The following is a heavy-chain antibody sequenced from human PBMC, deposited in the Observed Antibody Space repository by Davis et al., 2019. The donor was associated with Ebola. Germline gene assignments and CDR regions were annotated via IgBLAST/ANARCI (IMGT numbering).Heavy chain of an antibody. V-gene: IGHV5-51*01. CDR1: GYSFSTFW. CDR2: IYPGDSDT. Sequence: GESLKISCKGSGYSFSTFWIAWVRQMPGKGLEWMGIIYPGDSDTRYSPSFQGQVTISADKSITTAYLQWSSLKASDTAMYYCARVYCGGDCYSFDYWGQGTLVTVSS. D-gene: IGHD2-21*02. CDR3: ARVYCGGDCYSFDY. J-gene: IGHJ4*02.